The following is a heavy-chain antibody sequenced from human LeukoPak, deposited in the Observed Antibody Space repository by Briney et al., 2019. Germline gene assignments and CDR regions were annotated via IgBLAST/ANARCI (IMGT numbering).Heavy chain of an antibody. CDR1: GFTFGSYA. CDR3: AKDRDSSGFYYFDY. J-gene: IGHJ4*02. V-gene: IGHV3-23*01. D-gene: IGHD6-19*01. Sequence: GSLRLSCAASGFTFGSYAMTWVRQAPGKGLEWVSTIGGGGGRTYYADSVKGRFTISRDNSKNTLYLQMNSLRAEDTAVYYCAKDRDSSGFYYFDYWGQGTLVTVSS. CDR2: IGGGGGRT.